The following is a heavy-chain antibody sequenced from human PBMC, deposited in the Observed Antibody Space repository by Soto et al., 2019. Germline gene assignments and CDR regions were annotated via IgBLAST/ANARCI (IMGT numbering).Heavy chain of an antibody. CDR1: GFSLSNGRMG. CDR2: IFSDAER. J-gene: IGHJ6*02. Sequence: QVTLKESGPVLVKPTETLTLTCTISGFSLSNGRMGVSWIRQSPGKALEWLAHIFSDAERSYSSSMQSRLTTSTDTSGTQVVLSMTNMDPVDTGTYFCVRMNADTYSHYYAMDVWGQGTTVTVSS. D-gene: IGHD1-1*01. CDR3: VRMNADTYSHYYAMDV. V-gene: IGHV2-26*03.